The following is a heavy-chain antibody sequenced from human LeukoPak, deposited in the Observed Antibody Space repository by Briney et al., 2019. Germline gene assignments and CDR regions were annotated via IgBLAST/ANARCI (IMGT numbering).Heavy chain of an antibody. CDR1: GFTFNRYA. D-gene: IGHD4-11*01. J-gene: IGHJ6*03. V-gene: IGHV3-23*01. Sequence: GGSLRLSCAASGFTFNRYAMSWVRQAPGKGLEWVSGISGIGGSRYYGDSVKGRFTISRDNSKNTLYLQVNNPRAEDSAVYYCAKTTGPATTVTPSGYMDVWGKGTTVTVSS. CDR2: ISGIGGSR. CDR3: AKTTGPATTVTPSGYMDV.